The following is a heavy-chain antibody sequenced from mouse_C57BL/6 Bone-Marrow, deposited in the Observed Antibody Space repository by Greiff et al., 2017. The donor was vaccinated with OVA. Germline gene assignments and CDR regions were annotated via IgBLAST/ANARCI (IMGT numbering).Heavy chain of an antibody. V-gene: IGHV5-4*03. CDR2: ISDGGSYT. CDR1: GFTFSSYA. CDR3: ASHSNYDAMDY. J-gene: IGHJ4*01. Sequence: EVNLVESGGGLVKPGGSLKLSCAASGFTFSSYAMSWVRQTPEKRLEWVATISDGGSYTYYPDNVKGRFTISRDNAKNNLYLQMSHLKSEDTAMYYCASHSNYDAMDYWGQGTSVTVSS. D-gene: IGHD2-5*01.